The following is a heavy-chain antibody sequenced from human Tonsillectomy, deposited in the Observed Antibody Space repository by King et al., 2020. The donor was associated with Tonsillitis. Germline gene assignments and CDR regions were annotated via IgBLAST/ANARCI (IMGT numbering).Heavy chain of an antibody. V-gene: IGHV4-34*01. Sequence: VQLQQWGAGLLKPSETLSLTCAVYGGSFSGYYWSWIRQPPGKGLEWIGEINHSGSTNYNPSLKSRVTVSVDTSKNQFSLELSSVTDADTAVYYCARGEGSYYYGSGSYLGYWGQGTLVTVSS. D-gene: IGHD3-10*01. J-gene: IGHJ4*02. CDR2: INHSGST. CDR3: ARGEGSYYYGSGSYLGY. CDR1: GGSFSGYY.